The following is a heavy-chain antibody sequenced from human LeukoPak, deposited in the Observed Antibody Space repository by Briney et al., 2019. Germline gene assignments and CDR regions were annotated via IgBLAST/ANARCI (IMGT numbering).Heavy chain of an antibody. CDR2: ISSDGTKT. Sequence: GGSLRLSCLVSGFTFSTSAMHWVRQAPGKGPEWVAVISSDGTKTDYTDSVKGRFTISRDNSRNTLYLQMSSLRAEDTALYYCARTMDRLNIGCFRAFDYWGQGALVTVSS. V-gene: IGHV3-30*04. D-gene: IGHD2-8*01. CDR3: ARTMDRLNIGCFRAFDY. J-gene: IGHJ4*02. CDR1: GFTFSTSA.